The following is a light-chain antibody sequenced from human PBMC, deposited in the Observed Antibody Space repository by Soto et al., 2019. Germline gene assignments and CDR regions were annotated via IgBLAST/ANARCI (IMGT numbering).Light chain of an antibody. J-gene: IGLJ1*01. CDR3: NSFTSSNSLPYV. CDR1: DSDIGSYNY. Sequence: QPVLTQPASVSGSSGQSITISCSGTDSDIGSYNYVSWYQQHPGRAPKLIVFEVSNRPSGISDRFSGSKSGNTAPLTISGLQTEDEAVYYCNSFTSSNSLPYVFGTGTKLTVL. V-gene: IGLV2-14*01. CDR2: EVS.